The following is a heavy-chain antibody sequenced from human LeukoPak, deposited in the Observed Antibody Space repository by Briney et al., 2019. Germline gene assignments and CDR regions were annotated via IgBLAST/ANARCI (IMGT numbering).Heavy chain of an antibody. V-gene: IGHV3-33*01. J-gene: IGHJ4*02. CDR3: AREGPRGNSQFDY. Sequence: GGSLRLSCAASGFTFSSYGMHWVRQAPGKGLEWVALIWYDGSNKYCTDSVKGRLTISRDNSKNTLYLQMNSLRAEDTAIYYCAREGPRGNSQFDYWGQGTLVTVSS. CDR2: IWYDGSNK. D-gene: IGHD2/OR15-2a*01. CDR1: GFTFSSYG.